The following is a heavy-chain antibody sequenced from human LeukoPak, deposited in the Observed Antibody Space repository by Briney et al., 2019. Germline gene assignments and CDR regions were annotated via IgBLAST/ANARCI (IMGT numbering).Heavy chain of an antibody. CDR3: AKDGVQLERRENYYYYMDV. Sequence: GSLRLSCEASGFTFSSSAMHWVRQVPGKGLEWLAFIRYDGSKKRYADSVKGRFTISRDNSKNTLYLQMNSLRPEDTAVYYCAKDGVQLERRENYYYYMDVWGTGTTVTISS. V-gene: IGHV3-30*02. J-gene: IGHJ6*03. CDR2: IRYDGSKK. D-gene: IGHD1-1*01. CDR1: GFTFSSSA.